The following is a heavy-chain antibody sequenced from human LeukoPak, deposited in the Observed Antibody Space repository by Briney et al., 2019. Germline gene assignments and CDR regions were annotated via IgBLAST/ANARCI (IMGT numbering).Heavy chain of an antibody. J-gene: IGHJ5*02. Sequence: PGGSLRLSCTASGFTFDDYGMSWVRQAPGRGLEWVSVIYSGGNTFYADSVKGRFTISRHNSENTLYLQMNSLSADDTAVYYCARLMGSGWFDPWGQGTLVTVFS. CDR1: GFTFDDYG. V-gene: IGHV3-53*04. D-gene: IGHD1-26*01. CDR2: IYSGGNT. CDR3: ARLMGSGWFDP.